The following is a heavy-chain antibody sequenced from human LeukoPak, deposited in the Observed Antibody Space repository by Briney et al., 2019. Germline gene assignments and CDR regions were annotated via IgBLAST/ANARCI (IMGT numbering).Heavy chain of an antibody. D-gene: IGHD1-26*01. CDR3: ASELIVGSTTGVLDY. CDR1: GGSISSGGYS. Sequence: SQTLSLTCAVSGGSISSGGYSWTWIRQPPGKGLEWIGYIYYIGSTYYNPSLRSRVTISIDRSKNQFSLKLSAVTAADTAVYYCASELIVGSTTGVLDYWGQGTLVTVSS. V-gene: IGHV4-30-2*01. J-gene: IGHJ4*02. CDR2: IYYIGST.